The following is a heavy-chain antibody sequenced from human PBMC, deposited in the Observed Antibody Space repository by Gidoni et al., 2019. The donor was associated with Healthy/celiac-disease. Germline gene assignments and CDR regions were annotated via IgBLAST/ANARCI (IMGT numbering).Heavy chain of an antibody. CDR1: GFTFSSYA. V-gene: IGHV3-30-3*01. J-gene: IGHJ6*02. CDR3: ARDWFLVGTGEPEARPYYYGMDV. Sequence: QVQLVESGGGVVQPGRSLRLSCAASGFTFSSYAMHWVRQAPGKGLECVAVISYDGSNKYYADSVKGRVTISRDNSKNTLYLQMNSLRAEDTAVYYCARDWFLVGTGEPEARPYYYGMDVWGQGTTVTVSS. CDR2: ISYDGSNK. D-gene: IGHD2-21*02.